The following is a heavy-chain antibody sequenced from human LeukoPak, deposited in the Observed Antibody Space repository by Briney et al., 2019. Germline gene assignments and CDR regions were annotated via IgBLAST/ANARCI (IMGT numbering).Heavy chain of an antibody. CDR2: SNAGNGNT. CDR3: ARGDIVVVVAATYSLDY. J-gene: IGHJ4*02. Sequence: ASVKVSCKASGYTFTSYAMHWVRQAPGQRLEWMGWSNAGNGNTKYSQEFQGRVTMTRNTSISTAYMELSSLRSEDTAVYYCARGDIVVVVAATYSLDYWGQGTLVTVSS. D-gene: IGHD2-15*01. V-gene: IGHV1-3*02. CDR1: GYTFTSYA.